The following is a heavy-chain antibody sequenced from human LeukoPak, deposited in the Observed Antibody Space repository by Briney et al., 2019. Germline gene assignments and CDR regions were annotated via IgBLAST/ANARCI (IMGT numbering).Heavy chain of an antibody. CDR1: GGSISSYY. D-gene: IGHD3-9*01. V-gene: IGHV4-59*01. Sequence: SETLSLTCTVSGGSISSYYWSWIRQPPGKGLEWIGYLYSTSNTNYNPSTNYNPSLKSRVTMSVDRSKSQFSLKLSSVTTADTAVYYCASGGDILTGLDGFPIWGQGTMVTVSS. CDR2: LYSTSNTNYNPST. J-gene: IGHJ3*02. CDR3: ASGGDILTGLDGFPI.